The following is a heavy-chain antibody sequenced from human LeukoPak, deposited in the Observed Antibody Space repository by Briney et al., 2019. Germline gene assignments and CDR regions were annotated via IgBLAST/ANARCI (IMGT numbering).Heavy chain of an antibody. CDR3: ARGYYDSSGYYYDNWFDP. J-gene: IGHJ5*02. Sequence: SETLSLTCTVSGGSISSCYWSWIRQPPGKGLEWIGYIYYSGSTNYNPSLKSRVTISVDTSKNQFSLKLSSVTAADTAVYYCARGYYDSSGYYYDNWFDPWGQGTLVTVSS. CDR2: IYYSGST. V-gene: IGHV4-59*01. CDR1: GGSISSCY. D-gene: IGHD3-22*01.